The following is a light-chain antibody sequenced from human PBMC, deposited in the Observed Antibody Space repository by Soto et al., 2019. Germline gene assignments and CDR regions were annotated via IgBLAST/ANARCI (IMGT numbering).Light chain of an antibody. CDR2: DAS. J-gene: IGKJ1*01. CDR1: QSISSW. V-gene: IGKV1-5*01. Sequence: DIQMTQSPSTLSASVGDRVTIPCRSSQSISSWLAWYQQKPGKAPKLLIYDASSLESGVPSRFSGSGSGTEFTLTISSLQPDDFATYYRQQYNSYSWTFGQGTKVDI. CDR3: QQYNSYSWT.